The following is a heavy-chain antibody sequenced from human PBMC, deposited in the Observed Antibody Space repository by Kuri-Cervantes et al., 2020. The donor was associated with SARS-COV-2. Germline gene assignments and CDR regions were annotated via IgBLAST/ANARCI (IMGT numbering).Heavy chain of an antibody. D-gene: IGHD2-2*01. Sequence: GSLRLSCTVSGGSISSHYWSWIRQPPGKGLEWIGEINHSGSTNYNPSLKSRVTISVDTSKNQFSLKLSSVTAADTAVYYCARDFGFSVLLYWFDPWGQGTLVTVSS. CDR3: ARDFGFSVLLYWFDP. V-gene: IGHV4-59*11. CDR2: INHSGST. J-gene: IGHJ5*02. CDR1: GGSISSHY.